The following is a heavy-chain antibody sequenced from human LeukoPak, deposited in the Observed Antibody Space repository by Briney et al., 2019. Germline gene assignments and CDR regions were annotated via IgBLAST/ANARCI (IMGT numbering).Heavy chain of an antibody. CDR2: IRYDGSHK. J-gene: IGHJ4*02. CDR3: AKDKYGYDSNGMDY. Sequence: GGSLRLSCAASGFTFSSYGMHWVRQAPGKGLEWVAFIRYDGSHKYYADSVKGRFTISRDNSKNTLYLKMNSLRAEDTAVYYCAKDKYGYDSNGMDYWGQGSLVTVSS. CDR1: GFTFSSYG. V-gene: IGHV3-30*02. D-gene: IGHD3-22*01.